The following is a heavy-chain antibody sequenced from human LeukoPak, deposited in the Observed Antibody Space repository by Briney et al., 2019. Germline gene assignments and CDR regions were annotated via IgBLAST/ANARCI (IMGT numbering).Heavy chain of an antibody. V-gene: IGHV1-46*01. Sequence: ASVKVSCKASGYTFTSYYMHWVRQAPGQGLEGMGIINPSGGSTSYAQKFQGRVTMTRDMSTSTVYMELSSLRSEDTAVYYCAREYGDSYGETAFGYWGQGTLVTVSS. CDR3: AREYGDSYGETAFGY. D-gene: IGHD5-18*01. CDR1: GYTFTSYY. CDR2: INPSGGST. J-gene: IGHJ4*02.